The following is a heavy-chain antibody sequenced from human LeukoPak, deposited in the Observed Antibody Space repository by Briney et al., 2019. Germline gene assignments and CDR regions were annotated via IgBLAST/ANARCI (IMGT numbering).Heavy chain of an antibody. Sequence: ASVKVSCKASGYTFTGYYIQWVRQAPGQGLEWMGWINPHSGGTNYAQKFQGRVTMTRDTSISTAYMELSRLRSDDTAVYYCARDPRIAAAGSFDHWGQGTLVTVSS. J-gene: IGHJ4*02. V-gene: IGHV1-2*02. D-gene: IGHD6-13*01. CDR3: ARDPRIAAAGSFDH. CDR1: GYTFTGYY. CDR2: INPHSGGT.